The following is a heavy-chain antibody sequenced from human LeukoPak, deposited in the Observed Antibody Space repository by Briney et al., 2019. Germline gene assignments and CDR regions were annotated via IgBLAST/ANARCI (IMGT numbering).Heavy chain of an antibody. CDR1: GGSISLYY. CDR3: ARSHYESSGHYYFGLDV. Sequence: SETLSLTCTVYGGSISLYYWSWIRQPAGKGLEWIGRIYTSGITNFSPSLKSRVTMSVDTSENQFSLKVSSVTAADTAVYYCARSHYESSGHYYFGLDVWGQGTAVTVSS. V-gene: IGHV4-4*07. CDR2: IYTSGIT. J-gene: IGHJ6*02. D-gene: IGHD3-22*01.